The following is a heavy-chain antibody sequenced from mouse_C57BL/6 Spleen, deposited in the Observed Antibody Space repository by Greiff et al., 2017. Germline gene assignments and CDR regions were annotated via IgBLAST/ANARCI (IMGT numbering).Heavy chain of an antibody. CDR3: ARRGRGAMDY. CDR1: GYTFTSYW. Sequence: QVQLQQSGAELVRPGTSVKLSCKASGYTFTSYWMHWVKQRPGQGLEWIGVIDPSDSYTNYNQKFKGKATLTVDTSSSTAYMQLSSLTSEDSAVXYCARRGRGAMDYWGEGTSVTVSS. CDR2: IDPSDSYT. D-gene: IGHD3-3*01. J-gene: IGHJ4*01. V-gene: IGHV1-59*01.